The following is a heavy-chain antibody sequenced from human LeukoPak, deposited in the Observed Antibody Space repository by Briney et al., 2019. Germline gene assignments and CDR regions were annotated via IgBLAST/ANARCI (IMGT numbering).Heavy chain of an antibody. V-gene: IGHV3-15*04. Sequence: GGSLRLSCAASGFTFNYAWMSWVRQVPGKGLEWVGQTVSEIDGGTTDYAAPVKGRFTISRDDSKSTLYLQMNSLKIEDTAVYYCTTDEDWNYARKDVWGQGATVIVSS. J-gene: IGHJ6*02. CDR1: GFTFNYAW. CDR3: TTDEDWNYARKDV. D-gene: IGHD1-7*01. CDR2: TVSEIDGGTT.